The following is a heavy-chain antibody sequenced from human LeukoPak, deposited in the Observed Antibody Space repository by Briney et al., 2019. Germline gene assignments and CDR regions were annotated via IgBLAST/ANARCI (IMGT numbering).Heavy chain of an antibody. V-gene: IGHV3-21*01. CDR2: ISSSSDYI. CDR3: ARRSGSYFSFDY. CDR1: GFSFNSYR. D-gene: IGHD1-26*01. J-gene: IGHJ4*02. Sequence: GGSLRLSCAASGFSFNSYRMSWVRQAPGKGLEWVSSISSSSDYIYYADSVKGRFTISRDNAKNSLYLQMSSLRADDTAVYYCARRSGSYFSFDYWGQGTLVTVSS.